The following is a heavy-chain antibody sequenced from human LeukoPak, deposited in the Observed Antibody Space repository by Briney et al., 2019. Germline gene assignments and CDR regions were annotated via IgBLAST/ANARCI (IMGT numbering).Heavy chain of an antibody. J-gene: IGHJ4*02. CDR3: ARGPTNYDYVWGSYRRDSNFDY. V-gene: IGHV4-34*01. Sequence: SETLSLTCAVYGGSFSGYYWSWIRQPPGKGLEWIGEINHSGSTNYNPPLKSRVTISVDTSKNQFSLKLSSVTAADTAVYYCARGPTNYDYVWGSYRRDSNFDYWGQGTLVTVSS. CDR2: INHSGST. CDR1: GGSFSGYY. D-gene: IGHD3-16*02.